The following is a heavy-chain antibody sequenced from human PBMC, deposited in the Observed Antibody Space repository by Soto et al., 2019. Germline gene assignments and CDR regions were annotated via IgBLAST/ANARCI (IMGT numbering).Heavy chain of an antibody. CDR1: GGSFSGYY. J-gene: IGHJ4*02. V-gene: IGHV4-34*01. CDR3: ARGLRYCSGGSCYSHFDY. CDR2: INHSGST. Sequence: QVQLQQWGAGLLKPSETLSLTCAVYGGSFSGYYWSWIRQPPGKGLEWIGEINHSGSTNYNPSLKSRVTLSVDTSKTRFSLKLSSVTAADTAVYYCARGLRYCSGGSCYSHFDYWGQGTLVTVSS. D-gene: IGHD2-15*01.